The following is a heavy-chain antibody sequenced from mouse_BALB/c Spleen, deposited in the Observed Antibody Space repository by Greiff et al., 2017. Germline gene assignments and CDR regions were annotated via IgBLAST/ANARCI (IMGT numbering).Heavy chain of an antibody. CDR3: ARRNFPYYAMDY. CDR1: GYTFTSYW. V-gene: IGHV1-7*01. CDR2: INPSTGYT. Sequence: QVQLQQSGAELAKPGASVKMSCKASGYTFTSYWMHWVKQRPGQGLEWIGYINPSTGYTEYNQKFKDKATLTADKSSSTAYMQLSSLTSEDSAVYYCARRNFPYYAMDYWGQGTSVTVSS. J-gene: IGHJ4*01.